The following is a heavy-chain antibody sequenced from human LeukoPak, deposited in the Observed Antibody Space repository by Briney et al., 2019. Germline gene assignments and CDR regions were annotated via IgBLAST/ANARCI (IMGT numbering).Heavy chain of an antibody. V-gene: IGHV3-23*01. CDR2: ISGSGGST. CDR1: GFTVSNNY. Sequence: GGSLRLSCAASGFTVSNNYMGWVRQAPGKGLEWVSAISGSGGSTYYADSVKGRFTISRDNSKNTLYLQMNSLRAEDTAVYYCAKGRDGYKNDAFDIWGQGTMVTVSS. D-gene: IGHD5-24*01. CDR3: AKGRDGYKNDAFDI. J-gene: IGHJ3*02.